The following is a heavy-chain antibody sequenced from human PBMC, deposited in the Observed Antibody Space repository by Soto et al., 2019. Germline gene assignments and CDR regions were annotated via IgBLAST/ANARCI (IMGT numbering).Heavy chain of an antibody. CDR1: GDSVSSNSAA. Sequence: SQTLSLTCAISGDSVSSNSAAWNWIRQSPSRGLEWLGRTYYRSKWYNDYAVSVKSRITINPDTPKNQFSLQLNSVTPEDTAVYYCARGPPYYDFWSGYPQNDAFDIWGQGTIVTVSS. CDR3: ARGPPYYDFWSGYPQNDAFDI. CDR2: TYYRSKWYN. D-gene: IGHD3-3*01. V-gene: IGHV6-1*01. J-gene: IGHJ3*02.